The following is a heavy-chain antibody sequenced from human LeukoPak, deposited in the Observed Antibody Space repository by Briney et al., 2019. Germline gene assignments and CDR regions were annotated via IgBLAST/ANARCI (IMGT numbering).Heavy chain of an antibody. J-gene: IGHJ4*02. CDR2: IYYSGST. V-gene: IGHV4-30-4*01. CDR1: GGSISSGDYY. D-gene: IGHD3-22*01. Sequence: PSETLSLTCTVSGGSISSGDYYWSWIRQPPGKGQEWIGYIYYSGSTYYNPSLKSRVTISVDTSKNQFSLKLSSVTAADTAVYYCARDHRHYYDSSGYYYYFDYWGQGTLVTVSS. CDR3: ARDHRHYYDSSGYYYYFDY.